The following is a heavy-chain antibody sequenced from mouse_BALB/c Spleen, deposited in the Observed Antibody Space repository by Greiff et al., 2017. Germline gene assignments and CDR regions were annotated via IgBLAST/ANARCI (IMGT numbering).Heavy chain of an antibody. CDR1: AYTFTSYW. CDR2: IYPGNSDT. CDR3: TIFTMITEGFAY. D-gene: IGHD2-4*01. Sequence: EVKLQQSGTVLARPGASVKMSCKASAYTFTSYWMHWVKQRPGQGLEWIGAIYPGNSDTSYNQKFKGKAKLTAVTSTSTAYMELSSLTNEDSAVYYCTIFTMITEGFAYWGQGTLVTVSA. J-gene: IGHJ3*01. V-gene: IGHV1-5*01.